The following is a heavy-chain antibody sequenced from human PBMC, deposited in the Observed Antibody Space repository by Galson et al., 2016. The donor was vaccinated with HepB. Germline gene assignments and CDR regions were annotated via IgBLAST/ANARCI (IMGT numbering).Heavy chain of an antibody. CDR1: GFIFSSYW. CDR2: INNDGVEK. Sequence: SLRLSCAGSGFIFSSYWMSWVRQAPGKGLEWVANINNDGVEKNYAGSVKGRFTISRDNAKNSLYLQMDSLRVEDTGFYYCARGEKGYSEGASWGQGTLVTVSS. J-gene: IGHJ5*02. V-gene: IGHV3-7*01. D-gene: IGHD3-22*01. CDR3: ARGEKGYSEGAS.